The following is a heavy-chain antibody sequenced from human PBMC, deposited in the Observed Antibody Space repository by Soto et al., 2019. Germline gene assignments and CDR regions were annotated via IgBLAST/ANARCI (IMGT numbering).Heavy chain of an antibody. J-gene: IGHJ4*02. CDR1: GFTFSSYW. CDR3: ARDHYYDSSGYIPGY. D-gene: IGHD3-22*01. Sequence: EVQLVESGGGLVQPGRSLRLSCAASGFTFSSYWMHWVRQAPGKGLVWVSRINSDGSSTSYADSVKGRFTISRDNAKNTLYLQMNSLRAEDTAVYYCARDHYYDSSGYIPGYWGQGTLVTVSS. V-gene: IGHV3-74*01. CDR2: INSDGSST.